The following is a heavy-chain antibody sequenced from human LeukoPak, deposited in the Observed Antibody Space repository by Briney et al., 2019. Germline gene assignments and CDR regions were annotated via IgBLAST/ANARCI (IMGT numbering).Heavy chain of an antibody. J-gene: IGHJ4*02. CDR2: ISYDGSNK. CDR3: ARDSRAAGLAFDY. CDR1: GFTFSSYA. V-gene: IGHV3-30*04. D-gene: IGHD2-21*01. Sequence: PGGSLRLSCAASGFTFSSYAMHWVRQAPGKGLEGVAVISYDGSNKYYADSVKGRFPISRDNSKNTRDLQMNSLRAEDTAVYYCARDSRAAGLAFDYWGQGTLVTVSS.